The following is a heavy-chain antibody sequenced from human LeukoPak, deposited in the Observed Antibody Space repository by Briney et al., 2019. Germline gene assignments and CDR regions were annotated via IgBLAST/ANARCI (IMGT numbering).Heavy chain of an antibody. CDR2: INPNSGGT. CDR1: RYTSTGYY. V-gene: IGHV1-2*06. CDR3: PRGDTAMHDGAFDI. D-gene: IGHD5-18*01. Sequence: PSVNLSCKASRYTSTGYYMHWVRHPPGRGREWMGRINPNSGGTNYTQKFQGRLTQPRHPSIHTSYRALTRVRSDHTAVYFCPRGDTAMHDGAFDIWGQGRMV. J-gene: IGHJ3*02.